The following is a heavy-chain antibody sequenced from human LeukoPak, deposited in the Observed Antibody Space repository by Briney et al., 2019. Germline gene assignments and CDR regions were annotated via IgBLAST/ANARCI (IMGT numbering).Heavy chain of an antibody. CDR2: ISSSGSML. Sequence: GGSLRLSCTVSGFTFTDYYMSWVRQAPGKGLGWVSYISSSGSMLHYADSVEGRFTISRDNAKNSLYLQMSSLRVEDTAVYYCTRRPYSSSWYYFDYWGQGTLVTVSS. CDR3: TRRPYSSSWYYFDY. V-gene: IGHV3-11*04. J-gene: IGHJ4*02. D-gene: IGHD6-13*01. CDR1: GFTFTDYY.